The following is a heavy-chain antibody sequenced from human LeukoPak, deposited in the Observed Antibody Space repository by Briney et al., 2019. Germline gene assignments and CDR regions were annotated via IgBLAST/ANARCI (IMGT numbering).Heavy chain of an antibody. Sequence: GGSLRLSCAASGFIFSTYAMNWVRQAPGKGLEWVSAISGSGTSTYYADSVKGRLTISSDNPKNTLYLQMNSPRAEDTGVYHCAKATRATATVSSDFWGQGTLLTVSS. V-gene: IGHV3-23*01. D-gene: IGHD5-18*01. CDR1: GFIFSTYA. CDR2: ISGSGTST. J-gene: IGHJ4*02. CDR3: AKATRATATVSSDF.